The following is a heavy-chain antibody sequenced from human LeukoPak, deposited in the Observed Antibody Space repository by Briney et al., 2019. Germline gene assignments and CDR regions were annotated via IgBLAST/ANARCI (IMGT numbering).Heavy chain of an antibody. J-gene: IGHJ2*01. D-gene: IGHD6-13*01. Sequence: PGRSLRLSCAASGFTFDDYAMHWVRQAPGKGLEWVSGISWNRGSIGYADSVKGRFTISRDNAKNSLYLQMNSLRAEDMALYYCAKGVYSSSWPYNWYFDLWGRGTLVTVSS. V-gene: IGHV3-9*03. CDR2: ISWNRGSI. CDR3: AKGVYSSSWPYNWYFDL. CDR1: GFTFDDYA.